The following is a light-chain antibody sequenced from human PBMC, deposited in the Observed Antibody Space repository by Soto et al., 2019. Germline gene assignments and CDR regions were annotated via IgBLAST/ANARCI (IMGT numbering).Light chain of an antibody. CDR3: QQRRSCQVT. J-gene: IGKJ5*01. V-gene: IGKV3D-11*02. Sequence: ENALTQSQATVSLSSGEGATLTCRASQSISTYVAWYQQKPGQAPRLLFYDASKGATGIPARFSGSGAGTNFSLTISILEPEDFAVYYWQQRRSCQVTFGQGTRLEI. CDR1: QSISTY. CDR2: DAS.